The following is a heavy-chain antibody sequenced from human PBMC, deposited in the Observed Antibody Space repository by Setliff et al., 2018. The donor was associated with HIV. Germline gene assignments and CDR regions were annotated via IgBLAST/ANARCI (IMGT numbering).Heavy chain of an antibody. J-gene: IGHJ3*02. Sequence: SETLSLTCAVYGGSFSGYYWSWIRQPPGEGLEWIGEINHSGSTNYNPSLKSRVTISVDTSKNQFSLKLSFVTAVDTAVYYCARGVPPDLYYDSSHGYDAFDIWGQGTMVTVSS. CDR2: INHSGST. CDR3: ARGVPPDLYYDSSHGYDAFDI. V-gene: IGHV4-34*01. D-gene: IGHD3-22*01. CDR1: GGSFSGYY.